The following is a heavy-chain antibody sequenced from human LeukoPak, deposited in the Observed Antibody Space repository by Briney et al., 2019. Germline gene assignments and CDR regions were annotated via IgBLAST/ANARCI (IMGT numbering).Heavy chain of an antibody. CDR2: ISGSGGST. Sequence: PGGSLRLSCAASGFTFSSYAMSWVRQAPGKGLEWVSAISGSGGSTYYADSVKGRFTISRDNSKNTLYLQMNSLRAEDTAVYYCAKDSLYYGSGSYSFDYWGQGTLVTVSS. D-gene: IGHD3-10*01. CDR3: AKDSLYYGSGSYSFDY. J-gene: IGHJ4*02. CDR1: GFTFSSYA. V-gene: IGHV3-23*01.